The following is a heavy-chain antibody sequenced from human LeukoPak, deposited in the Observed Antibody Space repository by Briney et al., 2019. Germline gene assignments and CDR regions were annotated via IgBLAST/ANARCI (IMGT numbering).Heavy chain of an antibody. Sequence: SGGSLRLSCTASGFTFRNYEMNWVRQAPGRGLEWISYIGTGGSPIYYADSVKGRFTISRDNAKNSLYLYMNSLRAEDTAVYYCARGQQLSDYWGQGTLVTVSS. D-gene: IGHD6-13*01. CDR3: ARGQQLSDY. CDR1: GFTFRNYE. CDR2: IGTGGSPI. V-gene: IGHV3-48*03. J-gene: IGHJ4*02.